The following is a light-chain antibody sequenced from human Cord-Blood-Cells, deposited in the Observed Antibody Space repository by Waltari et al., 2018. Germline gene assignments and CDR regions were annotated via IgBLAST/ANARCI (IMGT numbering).Light chain of an antibody. CDR2: DAS. CDR1: QGVSSY. CDR3: QQRSNWPLT. J-gene: IGKJ5*01. Sequence: EIVLTQSPATLSLSPRERATLSCRASQGVSSYLAWYQQKPGQAPRILIYDASNRATGIPARFSGSGSGADFTLTISSLEPEDFAVYYCQQRSNWPLTFGQGTRLEIK. V-gene: IGKV3-11*01.